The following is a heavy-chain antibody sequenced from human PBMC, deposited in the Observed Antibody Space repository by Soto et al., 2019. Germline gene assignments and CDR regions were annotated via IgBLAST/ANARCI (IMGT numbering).Heavy chain of an antibody. CDR2: FIPIFGTA. CDR1: GGTFSSYA. J-gene: IGHJ5*02. D-gene: IGHD3-3*01. Sequence: SVKVSCKASGGTFSSYAISWVRQAPGQGLEWMGGFIPIFGTANYAQKFQGRVTITADESTSTAYMELSSLRSEDTAVYYCARKDFWSAYDNWFDPWGQGTLVTVSS. V-gene: IGHV1-69*13. CDR3: ARKDFWSAYDNWFDP.